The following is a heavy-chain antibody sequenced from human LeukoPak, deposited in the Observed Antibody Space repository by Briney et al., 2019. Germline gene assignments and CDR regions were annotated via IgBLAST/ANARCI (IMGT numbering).Heavy chain of an antibody. V-gene: IGHV3-23*01. Sequence: PGGSLRLSCAASGFTFSSYAMSWVRQAPGKGLEWVSAISGSGGSTYYADSVKGRFTISRDNSKNTLYLQMNSLRAEDTAVYYCAKDPGALDMVRGVSYYYYGMDVWGKGTTVTVSP. D-gene: IGHD3-10*01. CDR3: AKDPGALDMVRGVSYYYYGMDV. J-gene: IGHJ6*04. CDR1: GFTFSSYA. CDR2: ISGSGGST.